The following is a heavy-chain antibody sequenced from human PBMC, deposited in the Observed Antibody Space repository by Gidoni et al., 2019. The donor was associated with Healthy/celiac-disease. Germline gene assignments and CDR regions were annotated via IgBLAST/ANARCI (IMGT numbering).Heavy chain of an antibody. J-gene: IGHJ6*04. V-gene: IGHV3-21*01. CDR1: GFPFRRYS. CDR2: ISSRSRYI. D-gene: IGHD3-3*01. CDR3: ARDREAYYDFWSGYPLYYYYGMDV. Sequence: EVQLVESGGGLVKPGGSLRLSCAASGFPFRRYSITWVRQAPGNGLEWVSSISSRSRYIYYADSVKGRFTISRDNAKNSLYLQMNSLRAEDTAVYYCARDREAYYDFWSGYPLYYYYGMDVWGKGTTVTVSS.